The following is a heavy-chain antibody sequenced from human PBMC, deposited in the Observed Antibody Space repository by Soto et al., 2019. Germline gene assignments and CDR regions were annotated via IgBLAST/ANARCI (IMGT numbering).Heavy chain of an antibody. J-gene: IGHJ4*02. D-gene: IGHD3-22*01. V-gene: IGHV3-30*18. CDR1: GFTFSSYG. CDR3: AKYHDSSGYFFDY. Sequence: QVQLVESGGGVVQPGRSLRLSCAASGFTFSSYGMHWVRQAPGKGLEWVAVISYDGSNKYYADSVKGRFTISRDNSKNTLYLHMNSLRAEDTAVYYCAKYHDSSGYFFDYWGQGTLVTVSS. CDR2: ISYDGSNK.